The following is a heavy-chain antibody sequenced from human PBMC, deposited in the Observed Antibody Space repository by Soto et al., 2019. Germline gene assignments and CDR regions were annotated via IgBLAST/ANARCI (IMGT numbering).Heavy chain of an antibody. J-gene: IGHJ5*02. V-gene: IGHV4-34*01. Sequence: SETLSLTCAVYGGSFSGYYWNWIRQPPGKGLEWIGQINHSGSTNYNPSLKSRVTISVDTSKNQFSLKLSSVTAADTAVYYCARTVSNWFDPWGQGTLVTVSS. CDR2: INHSGST. CDR3: ARTVSNWFDP. D-gene: IGHD1-20*01. CDR1: GGSFSGYY.